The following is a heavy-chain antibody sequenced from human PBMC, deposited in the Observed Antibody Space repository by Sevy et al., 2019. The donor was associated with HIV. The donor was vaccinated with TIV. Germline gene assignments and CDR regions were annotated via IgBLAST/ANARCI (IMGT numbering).Heavy chain of an antibody. CDR3: ARMGDYFDTSGYYPLKY. D-gene: IGHD3-22*01. J-gene: IGHJ4*02. CDR1: GYTFTGYY. V-gene: IGHV1-2*02. Sequence: ASVKVSCKASGYTFTGYYVHWLRQAPGQGLEWMGWINPKTGGTYFAKKFQDRATMTTVTSITTAYMELSGLRFDDTAVYYCARMGDYFDTSGYYPLKYWGQGTLVTVSS. CDR2: INPKTGGT.